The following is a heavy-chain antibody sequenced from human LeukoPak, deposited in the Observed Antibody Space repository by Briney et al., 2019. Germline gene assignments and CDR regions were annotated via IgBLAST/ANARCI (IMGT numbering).Heavy chain of an antibody. CDR3: ARGPWERPLGY. J-gene: IGHJ4*02. CDR2: IKQDGSEI. V-gene: IGHV3-7*04. Sequence: GGSLRLSCTASGFTFSSYFMSWVRQAPGKGLEWVANIKQDGSEIHYVDSVKGRFTISRDNAKNSLYLQMNSLRAEDTAVYYCARGPWERPLGYWGQGTLVTVSS. D-gene: IGHD1-26*01. CDR1: GFTFSSYF.